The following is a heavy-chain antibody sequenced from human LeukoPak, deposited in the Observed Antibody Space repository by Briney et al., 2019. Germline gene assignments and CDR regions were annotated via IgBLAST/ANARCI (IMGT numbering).Heavy chain of an antibody. CDR1: GGTFSSYA. Sequence: SVEVSCKASGGTFSSYAISWVRQAPGQGLEWMGGIIPIFGTANYAQKFQGRVTITTDESTSTAYMELSSLRSEDTAVYYCARGYDTRSFEFDPWGQGTLVTVSS. D-gene: IGHD3-22*01. V-gene: IGHV1-69*05. CDR3: ARGYDTRSFEFDP. CDR2: IIPIFGTA. J-gene: IGHJ5*02.